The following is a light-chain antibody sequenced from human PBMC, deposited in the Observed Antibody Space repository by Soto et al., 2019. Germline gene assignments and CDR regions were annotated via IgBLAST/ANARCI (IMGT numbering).Light chain of an antibody. CDR1: SSDVGGYNY. CDR2: EVS. Sequence: LTQPPSASGSPGQSVTISCTGTSSDVGGYNYVSWYQQHPGKAPKLMIYEVSKRPSGVPDRFSGSKSGNTASLTVSGLQAEDEADYYCSSYAGGNNLYVFGTGTKVTVL. CDR3: SSYAGGNNLYV. J-gene: IGLJ1*01. V-gene: IGLV2-8*01.